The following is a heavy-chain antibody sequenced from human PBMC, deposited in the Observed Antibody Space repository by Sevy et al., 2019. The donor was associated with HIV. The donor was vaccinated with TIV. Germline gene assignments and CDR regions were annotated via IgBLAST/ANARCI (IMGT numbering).Heavy chain of an antibody. D-gene: IGHD3-16*01. CDR2: ISHDGSYQ. J-gene: IGHJ4*02. Sequence: GGSLRLSCAASRFTFSTYDIHWVRQAPGKGLEWVAVISHDGSYQYYTDPVKGRFTISRGDSKNKAYLQMNSLRADDSGVYYCAKGQGYDYIWGNERSEYYFDYWGQGTLVTVSS. CDR1: RFTFSTYD. V-gene: IGHV3-30*18. CDR3: AKGQGYDYIWGNERSEYYFDY.